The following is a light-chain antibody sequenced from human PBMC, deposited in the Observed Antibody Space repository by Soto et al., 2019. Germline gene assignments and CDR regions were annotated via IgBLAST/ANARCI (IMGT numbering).Light chain of an antibody. CDR3: LEYDSLLLT. Sequence: DIQMTQSPSSLSASVGDRVTITCRASQDISNYLNWYQQKPGKAPKLLIYDGSKLETGAPSTFSGSGSGTHFTFTIRSLHPEDIGTYYCLEYDSLLLTFDGGTKVEIK. J-gene: IGKJ4*01. CDR2: DGS. CDR1: QDISNY. V-gene: IGKV1-33*01.